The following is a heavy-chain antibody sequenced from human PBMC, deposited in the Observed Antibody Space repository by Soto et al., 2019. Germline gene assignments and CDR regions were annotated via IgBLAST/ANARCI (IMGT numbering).Heavy chain of an antibody. Sequence: PGGSLRLSCAASGFTFSSYWMSWVRQAPGKGLEWVANIKQDGSEKYYVDSVKGRFTISRDNAKNSRYLQMNSLRAEDTAVYYCARDPRQRVWNYPYYFDYWGQGTLVTVSS. CDR3: ARDPRQRVWNYPYYFDY. D-gene: IGHD1-7*01. CDR2: IKQDGSEK. CDR1: GFTFSSYW. V-gene: IGHV3-7*01. J-gene: IGHJ4*02.